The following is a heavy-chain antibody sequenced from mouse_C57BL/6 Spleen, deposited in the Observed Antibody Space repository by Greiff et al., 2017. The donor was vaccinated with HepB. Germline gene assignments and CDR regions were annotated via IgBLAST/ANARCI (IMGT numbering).Heavy chain of an antibody. CDR3: ARNGGGYWYFDV. CDR1: GYTFTSYW. V-gene: IGHV1-53*01. CDR2: INPSNGGT. J-gene: IGHJ1*03. Sequence: VQLQQSGTELVKPGASVKLSCTASGYTFTSYWMHWVKQTPGQGLEWIGNINPSNGGTNYNEKFKSKATLTVDKTSSAAYMQLSSLTSEDSAVYYGARNGGGYWYFDVWGTGTTVTVSS.